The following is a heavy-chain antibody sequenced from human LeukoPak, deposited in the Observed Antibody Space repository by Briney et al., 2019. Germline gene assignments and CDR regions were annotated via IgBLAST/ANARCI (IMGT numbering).Heavy chain of an antibody. V-gene: IGHV3-23*01. CDR1: GFTFSSYG. CDR3: AKGPDYYDNSGYYPDY. D-gene: IGHD3-22*01. J-gene: IGHJ4*02. Sequence: AGGSLRLSCAASGFTFSSYGIHWVRQAPGKGLEWVSAISGSGYSTYYADSVKGRFTISRDNPKNTLYLQMNSLRVEDTAIYYCAKGPDYYDNSGYYPDYWGQRTLVTVFS. CDR2: ISGSGYST.